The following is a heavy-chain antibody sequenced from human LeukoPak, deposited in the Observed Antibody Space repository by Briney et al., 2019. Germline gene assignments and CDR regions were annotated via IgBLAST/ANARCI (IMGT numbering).Heavy chain of an antibody. CDR1: GFTFDDYA. CDR3: AKDQSSFCSRSSCYGLQY. CDR2: ISWNSGSI. J-gene: IGHJ4*02. Sequence: GRSLRLSCAASGFTFDDYAMHWVRQAPGKGLEWVSGISWNSGSIGYADSVKGRFTISRDNSKNTLYLQMNSLRTEDTAVYYCAKDQSSFCSRSSCYGLQYWGQGTLATVSS. V-gene: IGHV3-9*01. D-gene: IGHD2-2*01.